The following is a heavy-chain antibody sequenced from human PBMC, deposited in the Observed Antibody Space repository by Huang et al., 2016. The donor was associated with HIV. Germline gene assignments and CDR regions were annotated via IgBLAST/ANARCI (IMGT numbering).Heavy chain of an antibody. V-gene: IGHV3-7*01. D-gene: IGHD6-13*01. CDR2: KKKDGREK. Sequence: EVQLVESGGGLVQPGGSLRLSCAATGFTFSSYWMSWVRRAAGKGREGVAKKKKDGREKDYVESVKGRFTISRENAKKSLERKMNSLRAEDTVVYYCKHTGYSIYYFDYWGQGTLVTVSS. CDR3: KHTGYSIYYFDY. CDR1: GFTFSSYW. J-gene: IGHJ4*02.